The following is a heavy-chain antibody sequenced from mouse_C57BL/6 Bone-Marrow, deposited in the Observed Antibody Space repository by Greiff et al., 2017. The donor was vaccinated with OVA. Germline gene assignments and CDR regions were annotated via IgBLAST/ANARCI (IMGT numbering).Heavy chain of an antibody. CDR2: ISSGGSYT. CDR1: GFTFSSYG. Sequence: EVMLVESGGDLVKPGGSLKLSCAASGFTFSSYGMSWVRQTPDKRLEWVATISSGGSYTYYPDSVKGRFTISRDNAKNTLYLQMSSLKSEDTAMYYCAHITTVVPYYYAMDYWGKGTSVTVSS. V-gene: IGHV5-6*01. CDR3: AHITTVVPYYYAMDY. D-gene: IGHD1-1*01. J-gene: IGHJ4*01.